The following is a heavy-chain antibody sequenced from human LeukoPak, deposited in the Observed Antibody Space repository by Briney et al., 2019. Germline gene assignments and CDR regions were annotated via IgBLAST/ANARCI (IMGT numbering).Heavy chain of an antibody. CDR3: ARRWGSDWYFDL. J-gene: IGHJ2*01. CDR2: IHYSGYT. CDR1: GGSISNYY. D-gene: IGHD7-27*01. Sequence: TSETLSLTCAVSGGSISNYYCSWIRQPPGKGLEWLGYIHYSGYTNYNPSLKSRVTISVDTSKNQFSLNLSSVTAADTAVYYCARRWGSDWYFDLWGRGTLVTVSS. V-gene: IGHV4-59*01.